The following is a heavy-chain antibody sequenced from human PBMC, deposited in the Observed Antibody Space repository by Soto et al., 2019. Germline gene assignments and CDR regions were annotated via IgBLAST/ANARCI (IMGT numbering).Heavy chain of an antibody. CDR1: GGSFSGYY. CDR2: INHSGFT. D-gene: IGHD6-13*01. Sequence: QVQLQQWGAGLLKPAETLSLTCGVYGGSFSGYYWSWIRQPPGKGLEWIGEINHSGFTNYNPSLKSRVTMSGDTAKKQFSLEMSSVTAADTAVYYCARFTFDRSSWTNPRYFDYWGQGTLVTVSS. CDR3: ARFTFDRSSWTNPRYFDY. J-gene: IGHJ4*02. V-gene: IGHV4-34*01.